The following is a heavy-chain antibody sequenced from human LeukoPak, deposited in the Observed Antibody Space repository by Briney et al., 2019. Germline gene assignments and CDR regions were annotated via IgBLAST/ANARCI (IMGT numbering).Heavy chain of an antibody. D-gene: IGHD6-19*01. J-gene: IGHJ4*02. Sequence: ASVKVSCKXSGYTFTGYYMHWVRQAPGQGLERMGWINPNSGGTNYAQKFQGRVAMTRDTSISTAYMELSRLRSGDTAVYYCARVATAVADFFDYWGQGTLVTVSS. V-gene: IGHV1-2*02. CDR1: GYTFTGYY. CDR2: INPNSGGT. CDR3: ARVATAVADFFDY.